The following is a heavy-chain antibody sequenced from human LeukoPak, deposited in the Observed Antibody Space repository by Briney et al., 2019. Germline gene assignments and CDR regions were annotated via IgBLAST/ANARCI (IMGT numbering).Heavy chain of an antibody. Sequence: AGGSLRLSCAVSGFTFRTYWMTWVRQAPGKGLEWVANINPDESTRHYVDSVKGRFTISRDNAKNSLYLQMNTLRAEDTALYYCATHLDWAFDYWGQGTLVTVSS. CDR3: ATHLDWAFDY. CDR2: INPDESTR. D-gene: IGHD3-9*01. J-gene: IGHJ4*02. CDR1: GFTFRTYW. V-gene: IGHV3-7*01.